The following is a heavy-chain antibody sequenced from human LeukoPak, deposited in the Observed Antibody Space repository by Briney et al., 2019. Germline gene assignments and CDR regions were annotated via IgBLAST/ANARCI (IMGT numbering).Heavy chain of an antibody. CDR2: MRNDGSNK. CDR3: ARVWLGPMVRGEPENFDY. CDR1: GFTFSTHG. V-gene: IGHV3-30*02. J-gene: IGHJ4*02. Sequence: GGSLRLSCAVSGFTFSTHGMHWVRQAPGKGLEWVTFMRNDGSNKYYADSVKGRITISRDDSKNTLYLQMNSLRAEDTAVYYCARVWLGPMVRGEPENFDYWGQGTLVTVSS. D-gene: IGHD3-10*01.